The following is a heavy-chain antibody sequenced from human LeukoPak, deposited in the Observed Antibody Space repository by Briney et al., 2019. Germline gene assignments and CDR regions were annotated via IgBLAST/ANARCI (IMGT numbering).Heavy chain of an antibody. CDR3: ARDTGGGYSCYDC. CDR2: IKPDGSDK. V-gene: IGHV3-7*01. Sequence: PGGSLRLSCAASGFTFSHYWMTWIRQTPGKGLEWVANIKPDGSDKYYVDSVKGRLTISRDNAKNSLYLQMNSLRAEDTAVYYCARDTGGGYSCYDCWGQGTLVTVSS. D-gene: IGHD5-18*01. J-gene: IGHJ4*02. CDR1: GFTFSHYW.